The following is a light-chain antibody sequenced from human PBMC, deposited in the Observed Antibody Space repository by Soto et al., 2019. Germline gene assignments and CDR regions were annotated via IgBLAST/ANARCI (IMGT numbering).Light chain of an antibody. CDR3: QQYGSSGT. Sequence: EIVLTQSPGTLYLSPGERATLSCRASQSVSNNYLAWYQQKPGQAPRLLIYGASNRATGIPDRFSGSGSGTDFTLTISRLEPEDFAVYYCQQYGSSGTFGQGIKVEIK. CDR1: QSVSNNY. J-gene: IGKJ1*01. CDR2: GAS. V-gene: IGKV3-20*01.